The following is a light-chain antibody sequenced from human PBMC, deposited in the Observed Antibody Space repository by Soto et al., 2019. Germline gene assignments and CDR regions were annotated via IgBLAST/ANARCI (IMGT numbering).Light chain of an antibody. CDR1: SSDVGGYNY. CDR3: RSYTSRSTYV. V-gene: IGLV2-14*01. Sequence: QSALTQPASVSGSPGQSITISCTGTSSDVGGYNYVSWYQQHPGKAPKVMIYDVSNRPSGVSNRFSGSKSGNTASLSISGLQAEDEADYYCRSYTSRSTYVVGTGTKVPVL. CDR2: DVS. J-gene: IGLJ1*01.